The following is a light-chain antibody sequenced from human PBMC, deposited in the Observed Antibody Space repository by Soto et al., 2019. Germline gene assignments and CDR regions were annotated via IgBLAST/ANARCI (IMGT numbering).Light chain of an antibody. J-gene: IGKJ1*01. Sequence: EILMTQSPATLSVSPGERATLSCRASQSVSSNLAWYQQKPGQAPRLLIYGASTRATGIPARFSGSGSGAEFTLTISSLQSEDFAVYYCQQYGGSGTFGQGTKVDIK. V-gene: IGKV3-15*01. CDR3: QQYGGSGT. CDR2: GAS. CDR1: QSVSSN.